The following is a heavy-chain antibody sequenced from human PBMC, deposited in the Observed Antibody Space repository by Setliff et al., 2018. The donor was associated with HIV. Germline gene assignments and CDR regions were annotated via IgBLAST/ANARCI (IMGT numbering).Heavy chain of an antibody. V-gene: IGHV3-74*01. CDR1: VFTFNNYG. Sequence: PGGSLRLSCAASVFTFNNYGMNWVRQAPGKGLVWVSRINSDGSSTTYADSVKGRFTISGDNAKNTLYLQMNSLRAEDTAVYYCVRDRETVSISGVAVPYFDYWGQGTQVTVSS. CDR2: INSDGSST. CDR3: VRDRETVSISGVAVPYFDY. J-gene: IGHJ4*02. D-gene: IGHD3-3*01.